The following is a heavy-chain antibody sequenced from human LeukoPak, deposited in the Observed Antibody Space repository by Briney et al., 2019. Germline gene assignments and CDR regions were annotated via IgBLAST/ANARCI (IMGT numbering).Heavy chain of an antibody. J-gene: IGHJ3*02. V-gene: IGHV4-30-4*01. D-gene: IGHD3-22*01. CDR2: IYYSGRT. CDR3: ASPHDSSGSNDAFDI. CDR1: GGSISSGDYY. Sequence: PSETLSLTCTVSGGSISSGDYYWSWIRQPPGKGLEWIGYIYYSGRTYYNPSLKRRVTISVDTSKNQFSLKLSSVTAADTAVYYCASPHDSSGSNDAFDIWGKGTMVTVSS.